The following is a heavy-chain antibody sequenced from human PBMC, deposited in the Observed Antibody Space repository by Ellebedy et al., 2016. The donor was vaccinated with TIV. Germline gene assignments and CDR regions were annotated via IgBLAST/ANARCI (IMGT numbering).Heavy chain of an antibody. CDR1: GYSFSTYW. V-gene: IGHV5-51*01. CDR2: IYPGDSDA. CDR3: ARLLDFSDYRPVFAMDV. D-gene: IGHD4-11*01. Sequence: GSLRLSCKGSGYSFSTYWIGWVRQMPGKGLEWMGIIYPGDSDARYTPSFQGQVTISADESIRTAYLQWSSLKASDTGMYYCARLLDFSDYRPVFAMDVWGQGTTVTVSS. J-gene: IGHJ6*02.